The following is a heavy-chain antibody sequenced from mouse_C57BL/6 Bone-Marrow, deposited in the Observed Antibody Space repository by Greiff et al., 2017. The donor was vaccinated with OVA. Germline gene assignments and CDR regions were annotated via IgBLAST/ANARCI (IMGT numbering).Heavy chain of an antibody. Sequence: VKLMESGPGLVQPSQSLSITCTVSGFSLTSYGVHWVRQSPGKGLEWLGVIWRGGSTDYNAAFMSRLSITKDNSKSQVFFKMNSLQADDTAIYYCAKDSGNGDYCDYWGQGTPLTVSS. CDR1: GFSLTSYG. D-gene: IGHD4-1*01. V-gene: IGHV2-5*01. CDR3: AKDSGNGDYCDY. CDR2: IWRGGST. J-gene: IGHJ2*01.